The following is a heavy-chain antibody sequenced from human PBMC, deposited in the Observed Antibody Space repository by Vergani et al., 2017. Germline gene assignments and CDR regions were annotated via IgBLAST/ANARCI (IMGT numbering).Heavy chain of an antibody. CDR1: GYSFTSYW. Sequence: EVQLVQSGAEVKKPGESLKISCKGSGYSFTSYWIGWVRQMPGKGLEWMGIIYPGDSDTRYSPSFQGQVTISADKSISTVYMELSSLRSEDTAVYYCARFTLSSGWTYYFDSWGQGTLVTVSS. D-gene: IGHD6-19*01. CDR2: IYPGDSDT. CDR3: ARFTLSSGWTYYFDS. V-gene: IGHV5-51*01. J-gene: IGHJ4*02.